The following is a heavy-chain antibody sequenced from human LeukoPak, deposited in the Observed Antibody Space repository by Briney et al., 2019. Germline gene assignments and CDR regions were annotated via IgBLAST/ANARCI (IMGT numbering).Heavy chain of an antibody. Sequence: SQTLSLTCAISGDSVSSNSSAWNWIRQSPSRGLEWLGRTYYRSKWYNDYAVSEKGRITINPDTSKNHFSLQLNSVTPEDTAIYYCARIGYSYGGPWGQGTLVTVSS. D-gene: IGHD5-18*01. CDR3: ARIGYSYGGP. V-gene: IGHV6-1*01. CDR2: TYYRSKWYN. J-gene: IGHJ5*02. CDR1: GDSVSSNSSA.